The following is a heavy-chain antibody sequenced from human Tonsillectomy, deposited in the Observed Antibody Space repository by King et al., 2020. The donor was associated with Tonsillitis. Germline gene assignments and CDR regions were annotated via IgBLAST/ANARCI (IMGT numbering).Heavy chain of an antibody. CDR1: GYSFASYW. J-gene: IGHJ6*03. D-gene: IGHD6-13*01. CDR3: ARGGYSSTWSDGGPNSYYHYMDV. V-gene: IGHV5-51*01. Sequence: QLVQSGAEVKKPGESLKISCKGSGYSFASYWIGWVRQMPGKGLEWMGITYPGDSDIRYSPSFQGQVTISADKSISTAYLQWSSLKASDTAMYFCARGGYSSTWSDGGPNSYYHYMDVWGKGTTVIVSS. CDR2: TYPGDSDI.